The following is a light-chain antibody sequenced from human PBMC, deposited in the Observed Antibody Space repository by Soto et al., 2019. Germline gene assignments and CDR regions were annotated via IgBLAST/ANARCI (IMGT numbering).Light chain of an antibody. Sequence: EIQMTQSPSTLSASVGDRVTITCRASQSISSWLAWYQQKPGKAPNLLIYDASSLESGVPSSFCGSGSGTEFTLTISSLQPDDYATYYCPPSGTFGPGTKVDIK. CDR1: QSISSW. J-gene: IGKJ3*01. V-gene: IGKV1-5*01. CDR2: DAS. CDR3: PPSGT.